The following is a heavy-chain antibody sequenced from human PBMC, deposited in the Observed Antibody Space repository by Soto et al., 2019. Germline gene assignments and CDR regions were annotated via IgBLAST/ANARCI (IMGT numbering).Heavy chain of an antibody. D-gene: IGHD3-10*01. CDR3: ARDLWFGEAYFDY. Sequence: ASVKVSCKASGYTFTSYAMHWVRQAPGQRLEWMGWINAGNGNTKYSQKFQGRVTITRDTSASTAYMELSSLRSEDTAVYYCARDLWFGEAYFDYWGQGTLVTVSS. CDR1: GYTFTSYA. J-gene: IGHJ4*02. CDR2: INAGNGNT. V-gene: IGHV1-3*01.